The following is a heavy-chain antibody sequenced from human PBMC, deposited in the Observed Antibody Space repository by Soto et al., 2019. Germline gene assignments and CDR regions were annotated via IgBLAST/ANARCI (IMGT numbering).Heavy chain of an antibody. CDR3: AIEFPYDESSDSYFNY. CDR2: TYYRSKWYN. J-gene: IGHJ4*02. CDR1: GDSVSGNSAA. Sequence: SQTLSLTCAISGDSVSGNSAAWNWIRQSPSRGLEWLGRTYYRSKWYNDYAVSVKSRITVTPDTSKNQFSLHLNSVTPEDTAVYYCAIEFPYDESSDSYFNYGGQGALVTVSS. D-gene: IGHD6-19*01. V-gene: IGHV6-1*01.